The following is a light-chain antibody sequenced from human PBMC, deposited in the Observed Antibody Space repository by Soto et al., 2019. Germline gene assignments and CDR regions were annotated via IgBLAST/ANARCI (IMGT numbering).Light chain of an antibody. CDR2: DAS. Sequence: EIVLTQSPAALSLSPGGRATLSCRVSQSINIYLACYQQKRGQAPRLLIYDASIRATGMPARFSGSGSGTDFTLTISSLEPEDFGVYYCQQRYSWPLTFGGGTKVEIE. CDR1: QSINIY. V-gene: IGKV3-11*01. CDR3: QQRYSWPLT. J-gene: IGKJ4*01.